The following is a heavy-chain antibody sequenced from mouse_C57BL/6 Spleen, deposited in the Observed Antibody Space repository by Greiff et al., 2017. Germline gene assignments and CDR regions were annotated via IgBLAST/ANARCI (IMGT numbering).Heavy chain of an antibody. CDR3: ARSDYSNSYFDY. D-gene: IGHD2-5*01. CDR1: GYTFTSYW. J-gene: IGHJ2*01. CDR2: IDPSDSET. V-gene: IGHV1-52*01. Sequence: QVQLQQPGAELVRPGSSVKLSCKASGYTFTSYWMHWVKQRPIQGLEWIGNIDPSDSETPYNQKFKDKATLTVDKSSSTAYMQLSSLTSEDSAVYYCARSDYSNSYFDYWGQGTTLTVSS.